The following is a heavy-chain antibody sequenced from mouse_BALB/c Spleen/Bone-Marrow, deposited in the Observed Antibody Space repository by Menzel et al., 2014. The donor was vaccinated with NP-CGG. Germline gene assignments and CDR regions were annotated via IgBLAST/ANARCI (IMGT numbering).Heavy chain of an antibody. J-gene: IGHJ1*01. CDR1: GYSFTGYF. V-gene: IGHV1-20*02. CDR3: ARVTTDWYFDV. Sequence: VQLKESGPELVKPGASVKISCKASGYSFTGYFMNWVIQSHGKSLEWIGRINPYNGDSFYNQKFKGKATLTVDKSSSTAHMELRSPASEDSAVYYCARVTTDWYFDVWGAGTTVTVSS. D-gene: IGHD1-1*01. CDR2: INPYNGDS.